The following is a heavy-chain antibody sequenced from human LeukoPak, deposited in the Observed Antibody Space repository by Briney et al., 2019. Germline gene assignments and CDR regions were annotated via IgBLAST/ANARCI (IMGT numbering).Heavy chain of an antibody. V-gene: IGHV1-2*02. J-gene: IGHJ4*02. Sequence: GASVKVSCKASGYTFTGYYMHWVRQAPGQGLEWMGWINPNSGGTNYAQKSQGRVTMTRDTSISTAYMELSRLRSDDTAVYYSAIDLRDGDYHFDYRGQGTLVTVSS. D-gene: IGHD4-17*01. CDR2: INPNSGGT. CDR3: AIDLRDGDYHFDY. CDR1: GYTFTGYY.